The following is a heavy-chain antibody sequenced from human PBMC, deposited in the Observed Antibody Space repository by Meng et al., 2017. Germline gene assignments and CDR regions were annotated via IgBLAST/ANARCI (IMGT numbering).Heavy chain of an antibody. V-gene: IGHV1-69*13. Sequence: SVKVSCKASGGTFSSYAIGWVRQAPGQGLEWMGGIIPIFGTANYAQKFQGRVTITADESTSTAYMELSSLRSEDTAVYYCARGGYDFWSGYYLPNYYYGMDVWGQGTTVTVSS. J-gene: IGHJ6*02. CDR1: GGTFSSYA. D-gene: IGHD3-3*01. CDR3: ARGGYDFWSGYYLPNYYYGMDV. CDR2: IIPIFGTA.